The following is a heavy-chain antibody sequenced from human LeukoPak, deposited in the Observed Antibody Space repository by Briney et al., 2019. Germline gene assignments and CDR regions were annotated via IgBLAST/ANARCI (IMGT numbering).Heavy chain of an antibody. D-gene: IGHD1-26*01. J-gene: IGHJ3*02. Sequence: GGSLRLSCAASGFTVSSNYMSWVRQAPGKGLEWVSIIYSGGRTYYADSVNGRFTISRDNSKNTLYLQMNSLRAEDTAVYYCARDLWGVGFDIWGQETMVTVSS. V-gene: IGHV3-66*01. CDR1: GFTVSSNY. CDR3: ARDLWGVGFDI. CDR2: IYSGGRT.